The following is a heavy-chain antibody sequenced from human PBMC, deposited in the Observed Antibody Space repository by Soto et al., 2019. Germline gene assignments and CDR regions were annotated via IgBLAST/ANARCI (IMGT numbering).Heavy chain of an antibody. CDR3: ARAAHYSSPFRWFDP. D-gene: IGHD6-13*01. CDR1: GGSISSGGYY. CDR2: IYYSGST. J-gene: IGHJ5*02. Sequence: PSETLSLTCTVSGGSISSGGYYWSWIRQHPGKGLEWIGCIYYSGSTYYNPSLKSRVTISVDTSKNQFSLKLSSVTAADTAVYYCARAAHYSSPFRWFDPWGQGTLVTVSS. V-gene: IGHV4-31*03.